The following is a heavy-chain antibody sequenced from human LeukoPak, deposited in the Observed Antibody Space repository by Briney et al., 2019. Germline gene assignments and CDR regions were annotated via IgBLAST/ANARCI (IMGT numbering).Heavy chain of an antibody. CDR2: IYYSGSA. V-gene: IGHV4-31*03. Sequence: SETLSLTCTVSGGSISSGGYYWSWIRQHPGKGLEWIGYIYYSGSAYYNPSLKSRVTISVDTSKNQFSLKLSSVTAADTAVYYCARADTVVINYFDYWGQGTLVTVSS. CDR3: ARADTVVINYFDY. CDR1: GGSISSGGYY. J-gene: IGHJ4*02. D-gene: IGHD4-23*01.